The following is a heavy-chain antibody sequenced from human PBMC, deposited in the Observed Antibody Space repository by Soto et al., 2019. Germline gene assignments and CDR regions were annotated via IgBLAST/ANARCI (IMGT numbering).Heavy chain of an antibody. D-gene: IGHD1-26*01. J-gene: IGHJ4*02. Sequence: SETLSLTCTVSGGSVSSGSYYWSWIRQPPGKGLEWIGYIYYSGSTNYNPSLKSRVTISVDTSKNQLSLKLSSVTAADTAGYYCAGESFHVDQAFDDXGQGTLVTVSS. CDR1: GGSVSSGSYY. V-gene: IGHV4-61*01. CDR3: AGESFHVDQAFDD. CDR2: IYYSGST.